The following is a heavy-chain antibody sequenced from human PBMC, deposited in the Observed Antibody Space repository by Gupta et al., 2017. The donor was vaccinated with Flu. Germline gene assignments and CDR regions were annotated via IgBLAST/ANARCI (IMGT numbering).Heavy chain of an antibody. CDR3: ARDIPRPEGDYGDYGS. D-gene: IGHD4-17*01. V-gene: IGHV1-18*01. CDR2: ISAYSGDT. J-gene: IGHJ4*02. Sequence: QVHLVQSGPDVKKPGASVKVSCKTSGYTFVSSGISWVRQAPGQGLEWMGWISAYSGDTQYPQKFQGRITLTTDASTSTAYMELRSLRFDDTAIYYCARDIPRPEGDYGDYGSWGQGTLVTVSS. CDR1: GYTFVSSG.